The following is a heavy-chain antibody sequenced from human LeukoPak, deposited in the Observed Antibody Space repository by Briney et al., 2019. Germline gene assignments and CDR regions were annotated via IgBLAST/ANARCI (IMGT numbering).Heavy chain of an antibody. D-gene: IGHD3-22*01. J-gene: IGHJ4*02. CDR2: IYRGGGT. V-gene: IGHV3-66*01. Sequence: GGSLRLSCAPSGFTFSSKYMSWVRQAPGKGLEWVSVIYRGGGTFYAGFVKGRFTISRDTSKNTLYLQMSSLRAEDTAVYYCAGSNYYDSSAYYNFDYWGQGTLVTVAS. CDR1: GFTFSSKY. CDR3: AGSNYYDSSAYYNFDY.